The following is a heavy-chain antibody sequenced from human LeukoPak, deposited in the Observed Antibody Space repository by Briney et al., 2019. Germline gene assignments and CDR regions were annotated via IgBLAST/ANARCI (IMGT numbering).Heavy chain of an antibody. J-gene: IGHJ4*02. CDR2: VQSKTDGGTT. Sequence: GGSLRLSCAASGFTFSSYSMSWVRQAPGKGLEWVGHVQSKTDGGTTDYATPVKGRFIISRDDSKNTLFLQMNSLKTEDTAVYYCTTGTWIQLWLPDYWGQGTLVTVSS. V-gene: IGHV3-15*01. D-gene: IGHD5-18*01. CDR1: GFTFSSYS. CDR3: TTGTWIQLWLPDY.